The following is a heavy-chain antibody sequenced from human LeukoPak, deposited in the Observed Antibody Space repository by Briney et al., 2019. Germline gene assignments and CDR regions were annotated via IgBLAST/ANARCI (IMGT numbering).Heavy chain of an antibody. CDR3: ARSSRELGGYAPWELMPPFDY. J-gene: IGHJ4*02. V-gene: IGHV6-1*01. Sequence: SQTLSLTCAMSGDSVSSNSAAWNWIRQSPSRGLEWLGRTCYRSKWYNDYAVSVKSRININPDTSKNQFSLHLNSVTPEDTAVYYCARSSRELGGYAPWELMPPFDYWGQGTLVTVSS. CDR2: TCYRSKWYN. CDR1: GDSVSSNSAA. D-gene: IGHD1-7*01.